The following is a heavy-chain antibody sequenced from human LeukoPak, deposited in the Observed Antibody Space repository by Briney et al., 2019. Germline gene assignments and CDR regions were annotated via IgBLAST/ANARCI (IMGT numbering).Heavy chain of an antibody. CDR3: ARDDGDV. Sequence: QTGGSLRLSCAASGFTFSNYWMKWVRQAPGKGPEWVASINNDGSGKYFVDSVKDRLTISRDNAENSLYLQINSLKVEDTAIYYCARDDGDVWGIGTTVTVSS. CDR1: GFTFSNYW. CDR2: INNDGSGK. J-gene: IGHJ6*03. V-gene: IGHV3-7*01.